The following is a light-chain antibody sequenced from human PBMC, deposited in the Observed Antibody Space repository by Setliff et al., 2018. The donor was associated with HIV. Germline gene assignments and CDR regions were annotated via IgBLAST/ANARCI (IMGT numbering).Light chain of an antibody. V-gene: IGLV2-11*01. J-gene: IGLJ1*01. CDR3: CAYAGSYNYV. Sequence: QSALAQPPSVSGSPGQSVAISCTGTNSDVAGFNYVSWYQHHPGKAPKLMIYDVSKRPSGVPDRFSGSKSANTASLTISGLQAEDEADYYCCAYAGSYNYVFGTGTKVTV. CDR2: DVS. CDR1: NSDVAGFNY.